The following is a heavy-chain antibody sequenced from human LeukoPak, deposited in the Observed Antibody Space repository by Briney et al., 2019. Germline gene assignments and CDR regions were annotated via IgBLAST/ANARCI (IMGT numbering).Heavy chain of an antibody. D-gene: IGHD3-22*01. CDR1: GFTFSSYW. CDR3: ARDQSQGYYYDSSGYYSSSFAEYFQH. Sequence: GGSLRLSRAASGFTFSSYWMSWVRQAPGKGLEWVANIKQDGSEKYYVDSVKGRFTISRDNAKNSLYLQMNSLRAEDTAVYYCARDQSQGYYYDSSGYYSSSFAEYFQHWGQGTLVTVSS. V-gene: IGHV3-7*01. CDR2: IKQDGSEK. J-gene: IGHJ1*01.